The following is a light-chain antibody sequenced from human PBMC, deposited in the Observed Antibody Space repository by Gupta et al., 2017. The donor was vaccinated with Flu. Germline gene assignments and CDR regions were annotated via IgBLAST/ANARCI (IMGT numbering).Light chain of an antibody. CDR2: SAS. CDR1: QSISSY. J-gene: IGKJ4*01. V-gene: IGKV1-39*01. Sequence: DIQMTQSPSSLSASVGDRVTITCRASQSISSYLNWYQQIPGKAPKFLIYSASNLQRGVSSGFSGSGSGTDFTLTISSLQPEDFATYYCQQRDNTPISFGGGTKVEIK. CDR3: QQRDNTPIS.